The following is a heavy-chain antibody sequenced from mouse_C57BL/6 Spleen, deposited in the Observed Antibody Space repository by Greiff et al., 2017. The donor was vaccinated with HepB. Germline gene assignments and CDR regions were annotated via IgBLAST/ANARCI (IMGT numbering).Heavy chain of an antibody. CDR1: GFTFSSYT. V-gene: IGHV5-9*01. CDR2: ISGGGGNT. Sequence: DVMLVESGGGLVKPGGSLKLSCAASGFTFSSYTMSWVRQTPEKRLEWVATISGGGGNTYYPDSVKGRFTISRDNAKNTLYLQMSSLRSEDTALYYCARHGNFDYWGQGTTLTVSS. CDR3: ARHGNFDY. J-gene: IGHJ2*01. D-gene: IGHD1-1*02.